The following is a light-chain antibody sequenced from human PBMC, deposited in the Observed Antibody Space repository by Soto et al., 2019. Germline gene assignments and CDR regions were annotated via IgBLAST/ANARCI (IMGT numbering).Light chain of an antibody. J-gene: IGKJ5*01. CDR2: ATS. V-gene: IGKV3-11*01. CDR3: QQRSNWPPIT. CDR1: QSVSSN. Sequence: IVMTQSPATLSVSPWERASLSCRASQSVSSNLAWYQQKPGQTPRLLIYATSTRATGIPARFSGSGSGTDFTLTISSLEPEDFAVYYCQQRSNWPPITFGQGTRLEIK.